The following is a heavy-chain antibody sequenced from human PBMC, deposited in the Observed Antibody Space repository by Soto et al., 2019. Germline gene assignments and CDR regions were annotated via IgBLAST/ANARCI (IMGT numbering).Heavy chain of an antibody. CDR3: ARDKGRSPLDY. V-gene: IGHV3-30-3*01. CDR2: ISYDGSNK. J-gene: IGHJ4*02. D-gene: IGHD2-15*01. Sequence: PWGSLRLSCAASGFTFSSYAMHWVRQAPGKGLEWVAVISYDGSNKYYADSVKGRFTISRDNAKNSLYLQMNSLRAEDTAVYYCARDKGRSPLDYWGQGTLVTVSS. CDR1: GFTFSSYA.